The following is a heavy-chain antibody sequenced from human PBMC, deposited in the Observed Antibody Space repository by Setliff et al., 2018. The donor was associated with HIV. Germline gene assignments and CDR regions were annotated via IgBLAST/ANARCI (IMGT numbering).Heavy chain of an antibody. J-gene: IGHJ4*02. V-gene: IGHV1-2*04. CDR3: ARGYASGSGSYYYDY. D-gene: IGHD2-15*01. CDR2: INPNSGGT. Sequence: ASVKVSCKASGYTFTGYYMHWVRQAPGQGLEWMGWINPNSGGTNYAQKFQGWVTMTRDTSISTAYMELSRLRSDDTAVYYCARGYASGSGSYYYDYWGQGTLVTVSS. CDR1: GYTFTGYY.